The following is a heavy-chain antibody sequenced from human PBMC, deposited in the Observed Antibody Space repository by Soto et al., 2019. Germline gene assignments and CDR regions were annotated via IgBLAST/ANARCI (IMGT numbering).Heavy chain of an antibody. D-gene: IGHD6-13*01. CDR3: ARQTVAAADTYYYYGMDV. CDR2: ISRTTTSI. J-gene: IGHJ6*02. CDR1: AFTFSSHT. Sequence: GGSLRLSCAASAFTFSSHTMYWVRQAPGKGLEWVSSISRTTTSIYYADSVKGRFTISRDNAKNSLYLEVSSLRSEDTAVYFCARQTVAAADTYYYYGMDVWGQGTAVTVSS. V-gene: IGHV3-21*06.